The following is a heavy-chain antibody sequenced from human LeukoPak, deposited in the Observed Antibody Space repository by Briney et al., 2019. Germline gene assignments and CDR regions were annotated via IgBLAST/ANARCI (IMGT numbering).Heavy chain of an antibody. CDR3: ARRGSGSYSDWFDP. D-gene: IGHD1-26*01. J-gene: IGHJ5*02. CDR2: INPNSGGT. V-gene: IGHV1-2*04. CDR1: GYTFTGYY. Sequence: ASVKVSCKASGYTFTGYYMHWVRQAPGQGLEWMGWINPNSGGTNYAQKFQGWVTMTRDTSISTAYLQWSSLKASDTAMYYCARRGSGSYSDWFDPWGQGTLVTVSS.